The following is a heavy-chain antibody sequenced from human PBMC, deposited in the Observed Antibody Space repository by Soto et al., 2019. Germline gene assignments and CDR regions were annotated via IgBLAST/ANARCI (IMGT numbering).Heavy chain of an antibody. CDR2: ISSSGST. D-gene: IGHD2-21*02. Sequence: SETLSLTCTVSGDSIGGVGYWSWIRQFPGRGLEWIGCISSSGSTYYNPALNNRISLSLDASQNQFSLKLLSVTAADTAIYYCARSGVTGIVIPSHWFDPWGQGTLVTVSS. CDR3: ARSGVTGIVIPSHWFDP. V-gene: IGHV4-31*03. CDR1: GDSIGGVGY. J-gene: IGHJ5*02.